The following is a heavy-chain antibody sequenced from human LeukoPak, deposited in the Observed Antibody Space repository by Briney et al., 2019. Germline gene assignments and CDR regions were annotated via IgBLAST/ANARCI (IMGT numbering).Heavy chain of an antibody. CDR2: ISYDGSNK. CDR1: GFTFSSYA. D-gene: IGHD1-26*01. V-gene: IGHV3-30*01. Sequence: PGRSLRLSCAASGFTFSSYAMHWVRQAPGKGLEWVAVISYDGSNKYYADSVKGRFTISRDNSKNTLYLQMNSLRAEDTAVYYCARGGTEELISGWYFDLWGRGTLVTVSS. J-gene: IGHJ2*01. CDR3: ARGGTEELISGWYFDL.